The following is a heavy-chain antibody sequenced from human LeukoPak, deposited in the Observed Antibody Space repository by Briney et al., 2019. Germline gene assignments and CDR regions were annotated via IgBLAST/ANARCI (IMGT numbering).Heavy chain of an antibody. J-gene: IGHJ5*02. CDR1: GGSISSYY. V-gene: IGHV4-59*01. D-gene: IGHD2-2*01. CDR3: ARGYCGSTSCPPWFDP. Sequence: SETLSLTCTVSGGSISSYYWSWIRQPPGKGLEWIGYIYYTGNTNYNPSLKSRVTISVDTSKNQFSLKLTSVTAADTAVYYCARGYCGSTSCPPWFDPWGQGTLVTVSS. CDR2: IYYTGNT.